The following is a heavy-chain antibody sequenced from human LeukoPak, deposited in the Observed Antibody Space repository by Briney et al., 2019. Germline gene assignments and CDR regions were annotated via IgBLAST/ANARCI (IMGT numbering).Heavy chain of an antibody. CDR2: ISAYNGNT. Sequence: ASVKVSCKASGFNFTSYGISWVRQTPGQGLEWMGLISAYNGNTKYAQKFQGRVTITADESTSTAYMELSSLRSEDTAVYYCAKGGYSYGPYNWFDPWGQGTLVTVSS. V-gene: IGHV1-18*01. CDR1: GFNFTSYG. CDR3: AKGGYSYGPYNWFDP. D-gene: IGHD5-18*01. J-gene: IGHJ5*02.